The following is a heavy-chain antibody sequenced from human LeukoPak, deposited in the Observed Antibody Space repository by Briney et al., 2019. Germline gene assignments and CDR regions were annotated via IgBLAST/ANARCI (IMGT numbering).Heavy chain of an antibody. D-gene: IGHD6-13*01. J-gene: IGHJ6*03. CDR1: GGSFSGYY. CDR2: INHSGST. Sequence: PSETLSLTCAVYGGSFSGYYWSWIRQPPGKGLEWIGEINHSGSTNYNPSLKSRVTISVDTSKNQFSLKLSSVTAADTAVYYCARVRYSSSWDYYYYYMDVWGKGTTVTVSS. CDR3: ARVRYSSSWDYYYYYMDV. V-gene: IGHV4-34*01.